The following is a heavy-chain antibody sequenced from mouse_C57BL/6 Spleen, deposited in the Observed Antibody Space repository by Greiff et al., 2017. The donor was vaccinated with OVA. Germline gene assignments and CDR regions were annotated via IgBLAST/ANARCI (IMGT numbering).Heavy chain of an antibody. CDR2: IYPGDGDT. V-gene: IGHV1-82*01. J-gene: IGHJ2*01. CDR3: ARSGTDY. D-gene: IGHD4-1*01. Sequence: VKVVESGPELVKPGASVKISCKASGYAFSSSWMNWVKQRPGQGLEWIGGIYPGDGDTNYNGKFKGKATLTADKSSSTAYMQLSSLTSEDSAVYFCARSGTDYWGQGTTLTVSS. CDR1: GYAFSSSW.